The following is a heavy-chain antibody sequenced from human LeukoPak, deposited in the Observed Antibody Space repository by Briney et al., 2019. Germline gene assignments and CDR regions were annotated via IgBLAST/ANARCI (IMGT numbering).Heavy chain of an antibody. CDR3: GRGRAY. Sequence: GGSLRLSCAAPGFTFSSYSMNWVRQAPGKGLEWVSYISSDSTTIYYADSVKGRFTISRGNAKNSLYLQMNSLRDEDTAVYYCGRGRAYWGQGTLVSVSS. CDR2: ISSDSTTI. CDR1: GFTFSSYS. V-gene: IGHV3-48*02. J-gene: IGHJ4*02.